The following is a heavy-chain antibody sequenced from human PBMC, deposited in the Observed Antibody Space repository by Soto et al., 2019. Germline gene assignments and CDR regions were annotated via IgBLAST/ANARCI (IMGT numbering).Heavy chain of an antibody. Sequence: QVQLQESGPGLVKPSETLSLTCTLSGGSISSYYWSWIRQPPGKGLEWIGYIYYSGSTNYNPSLKSRVTISVDTSKNQFSLKLSSVTVADTAVYYCARRYGSSFDYWGQGTLVTVSS. J-gene: IGHJ4*02. D-gene: IGHD5-12*01. CDR2: IYYSGST. CDR3: ARRYGSSFDY. CDR1: GGSISSYY. V-gene: IGHV4-59*08.